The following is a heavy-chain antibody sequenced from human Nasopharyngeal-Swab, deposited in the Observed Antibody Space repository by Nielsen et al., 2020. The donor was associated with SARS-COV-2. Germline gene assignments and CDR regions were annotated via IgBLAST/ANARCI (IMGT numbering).Heavy chain of an antibody. V-gene: IGHV1-46*01. CDR3: AGRLTGYYPLDY. CDR2: IDPSGGST. Sequence: ASVKVSCKASGYTFTSYYMHWVRQAPGQGLEWMGIIDPSGGSTSYAQKFQGRVTMTRDTSTSTVYMELSSLRSEDTAAYYCAGRLTGYYPLDYWGQGTLVTVSS. CDR1: GYTFTSYY. J-gene: IGHJ4*02. D-gene: IGHD3-9*01.